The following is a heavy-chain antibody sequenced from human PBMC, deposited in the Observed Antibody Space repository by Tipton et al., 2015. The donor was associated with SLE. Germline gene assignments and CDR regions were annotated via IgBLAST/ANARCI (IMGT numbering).Heavy chain of an antibody. J-gene: IGHJ4*02. D-gene: IGHD3-3*01. Sequence: SLRLSCAGSGFTFSSYAMNWVRQAPGKGLEWVSVIYSDGGTTYYADSVKGRFTISRDDSKNTLYLQMDSLRAEDTAVYYCAKGNGYYRYYFDYWGQGTLVTVS. CDR3: AKGNGYYRYYFDY. V-gene: IGHV3-23*03. CDR2: IYSDGGTT. CDR1: GFTFSSYA.